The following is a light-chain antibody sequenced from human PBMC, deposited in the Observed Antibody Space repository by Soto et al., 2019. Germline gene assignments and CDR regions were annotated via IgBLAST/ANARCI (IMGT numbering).Light chain of an antibody. V-gene: IGKV1-39*01. CDR2: AAS. CDR1: QSISSY. Sequence: DIQMTQSPSSLSASVGDRVTITCRASQSISSYLNWYQQKPGKAPKLLIYAASSLQSGVPSRFSGSGSGTDFTPTISSLQPEDFATYYCQQGYSTPRTFGQGTKVDIK. J-gene: IGKJ1*01. CDR3: QQGYSTPRT.